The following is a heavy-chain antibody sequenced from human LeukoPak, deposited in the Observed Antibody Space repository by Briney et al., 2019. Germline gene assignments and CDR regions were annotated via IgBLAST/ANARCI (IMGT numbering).Heavy chain of an antibody. CDR1: GFTFSSYE. CDR3: ARVVGYYYYMDV. CDR2: ISSTSSYI. J-gene: IGHJ6*03. D-gene: IGHD1-26*01. Sequence: GGSLRLSCAASGFTFSSYEMNWVRQAPGKGLEWVSYISSTSSYIYYAASAKGRFTISRDNTKNSLYLQMNSLRAEDTAVYYCARVVGYYYYMDVWRKGTTVTVSS. V-gene: IGHV3-21*05.